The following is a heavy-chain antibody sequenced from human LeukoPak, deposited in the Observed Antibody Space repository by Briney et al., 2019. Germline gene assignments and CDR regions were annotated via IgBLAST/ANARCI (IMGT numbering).Heavy chain of an antibody. J-gene: IGHJ6*02. CDR2: IYSGGST. Sequence: GGSLRLSCAASGFTVSSKDMSWVRQAPGKGLEWVSVIYSGGSTYYADSVKGRFTISRDNSKNTLYLQMNSLRAEDTAVYYCASLYYHGMDVWGQGTTVTASS. V-gene: IGHV3-66*01. CDR1: GFTVSSKD. D-gene: IGHD2-2*02. CDR3: ASLYYHGMDV.